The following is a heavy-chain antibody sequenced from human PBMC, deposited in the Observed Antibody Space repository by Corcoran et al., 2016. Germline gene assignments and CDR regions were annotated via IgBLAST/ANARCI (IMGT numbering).Heavy chain of an antibody. J-gene: IGHJ4*02. CDR2: TYYRSKWYN. D-gene: IGHD6-13*01. CDR1: GVSVSSNSAA. V-gene: IGHV6-1*01. Sequence: QVQLQQSGPGLVKPSQTLSLTRAISGVSVSSNSAAWNWIRQSPSRGLEWLGRTYYRSKWYNDYAVSVKSRITINPDTSKNQFSLQLNSVTPEDTAGYYCARNSEQLVRQSYYFDYWGQGTLVTVSS. CDR3: ARNSEQLVRQSYYFDY.